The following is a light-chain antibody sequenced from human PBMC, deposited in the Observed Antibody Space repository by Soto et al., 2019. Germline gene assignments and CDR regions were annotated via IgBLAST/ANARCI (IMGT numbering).Light chain of an antibody. CDR2: AAS. CDR3: LQDYNYPRT. CDR1: QGIRND. V-gene: IGKV1-6*01. J-gene: IGKJ1*01. Sequence: AIQMTQSPSSLSASVGDRISITCRASQGIRNDLGWYQQKSGKAPKLLIYAASSLQSGVPSRFSGSGSGTNFTLTISSLQPEDFATYYCLQDYNYPRTFGQGTKVEIK.